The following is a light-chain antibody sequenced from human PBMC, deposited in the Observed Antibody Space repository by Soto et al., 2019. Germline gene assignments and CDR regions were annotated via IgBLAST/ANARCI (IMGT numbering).Light chain of an antibody. CDR1: QSISNW. V-gene: IGKV1-5*03. CDR2: KTS. Sequence: DIQMTQSPSTLSVSVGDRVTITCRASQSISNWLAWYQQKPGKAPKLLIYKTSNLDSGVPSRFSGSGSGTEFSLTISSLQPDDFATYYCQQYKSFSLTFGGGTKVDIK. CDR3: QQYKSFSLT. J-gene: IGKJ4*01.